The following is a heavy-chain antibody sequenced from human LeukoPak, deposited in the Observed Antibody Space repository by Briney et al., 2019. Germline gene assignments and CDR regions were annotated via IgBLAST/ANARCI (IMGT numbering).Heavy chain of an antibody. CDR2: ISAYNGNT. Sequence: GASAKVSCKASGYTFSSYGISWVRQAPGQGLEWMGWISAYNGNTNYAQKLQGRVTMTTDTSTNTAYMELRSLRSDDTAVYYCARATGSETSYYFWGQGTLVTVSS. CDR3: ARATGSETSYYF. CDR1: GYTFSSYG. J-gene: IGHJ4*02. V-gene: IGHV1-18*01. D-gene: IGHD3-10*01.